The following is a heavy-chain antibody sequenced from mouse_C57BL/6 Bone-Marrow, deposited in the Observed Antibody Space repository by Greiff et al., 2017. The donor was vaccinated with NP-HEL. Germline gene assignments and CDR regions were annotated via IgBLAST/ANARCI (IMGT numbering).Heavy chain of an antibody. J-gene: IGHJ2*01. CDR2: IRSKSNNYAT. CDR1: GFSFNTYA. D-gene: IGHD2-3*01. Sequence: EVQGVESGGGLVQPKGSLKLSCAASGFSFNTYAMNWVRQAPGKGLEWVARIRSKSNNYATYYADSLKDRFTISRDDSESMLYLQMNNLKTEDTAMYYCVRQGYDGYYLDYWGQGTTLTVSS. CDR3: VRQGYDGYYLDY. V-gene: IGHV10-1*01.